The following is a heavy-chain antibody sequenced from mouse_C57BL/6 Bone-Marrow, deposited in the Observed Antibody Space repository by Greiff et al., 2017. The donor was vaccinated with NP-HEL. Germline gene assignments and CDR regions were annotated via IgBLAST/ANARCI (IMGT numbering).Heavy chain of an antibody. CDR3: ARGGAAQALDY. CDR2: IYPGSGST. Sequence: VQLQQPGAELVKPGASVKMSCKASGYTFTSYWITWVKQRPGQGLEWIGDIYPGSGSTNYNEKFKDKATLTVDKSSGTAYMQLSSLTSEDSAVYYCARGGAAQALDYWGQGTTLTVSS. CDR1: GYTFTSYW. J-gene: IGHJ2*01. V-gene: IGHV1-55*01. D-gene: IGHD3-2*02.